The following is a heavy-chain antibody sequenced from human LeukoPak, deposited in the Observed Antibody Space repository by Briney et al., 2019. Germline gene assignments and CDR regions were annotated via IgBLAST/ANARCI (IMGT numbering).Heavy chain of an antibody. CDR3: TTIKRGNIFGYFDF. Sequence: SETLSLTCHLSDRTMTTHQWSWSRQTPGQGMKRIGYVFDSGRTKENPSLKSRVTLSADTSKNQLSLRLSSVTAADTAVYCCTTIKRGNIFGYFDFWGQGILVTVSS. V-gene: IGHV4-59*11. J-gene: IGHJ4*02. CDR1: DRTMTTHQ. D-gene: IGHD5-18*01. CDR2: VFDSGRT.